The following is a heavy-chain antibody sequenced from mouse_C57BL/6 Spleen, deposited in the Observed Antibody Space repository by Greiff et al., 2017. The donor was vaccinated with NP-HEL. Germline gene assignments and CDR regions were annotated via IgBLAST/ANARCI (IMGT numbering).Heavy chain of an antibody. Sequence: VQLQQSGPELVKPGASVKISCKASGYTFTDYYMNWVKQSHGKSLEWIGDINPNNGGTSYNQKFKGKATLTVDKSSSTAYMELRSLTSEDSAVYYCTRKGGLLPFAYWGQGTLVTVSA. CDR2: INPNNGGT. V-gene: IGHV1-26*01. J-gene: IGHJ3*01. CDR1: GYTFTDYY. D-gene: IGHD2-3*01. CDR3: TRKGGLLPFAY.